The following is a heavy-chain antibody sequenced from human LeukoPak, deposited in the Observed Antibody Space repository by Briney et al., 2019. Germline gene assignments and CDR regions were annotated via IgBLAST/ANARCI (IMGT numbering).Heavy chain of an antibody. V-gene: IGHV3-30*02. J-gene: IGHJ3*02. CDR3: AKDNRNYYGSDSYLADASDI. D-gene: IGHD3-10*01. Sequence: PGGSLRLSCAASGFTFSSYEMNWVRQAPGKGLEWVTFIQYDGSNKYYADSVKGRFTISRDNSKNTLYLQMNSLRAEDTAVYYCAKDNRNYYGSDSYLADASDIWGQGTMVTVSS. CDR2: IQYDGSNK. CDR1: GFTFSSYE.